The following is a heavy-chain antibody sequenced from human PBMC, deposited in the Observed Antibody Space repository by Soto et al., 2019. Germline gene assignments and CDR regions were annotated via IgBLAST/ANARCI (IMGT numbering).Heavy chain of an antibody. CDR1: LFTFSSYW. V-gene: IGHV3-7*01. CDR3: SRDIDPYYDSSGYYY. J-gene: IGHJ4*02. Sequence: LRISCASSLFTFSSYWMSLVRQSPGKGLEWVANIKQDGSEKYYVDSVKGRFTISRDNAKNSLYLQMNSLRAEDTAVYYCSRDIDPYYDSSGYYYWGQGTLVTVSS. CDR2: IKQDGSEK. D-gene: IGHD3-22*01.